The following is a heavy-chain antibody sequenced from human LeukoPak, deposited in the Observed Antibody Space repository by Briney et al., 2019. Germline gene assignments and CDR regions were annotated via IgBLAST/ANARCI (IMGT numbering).Heavy chain of an antibody. D-gene: IGHD2-15*01. V-gene: IGHV5-51*01. CDR3: ARQSTGYCSGGTCYSNAFDI. Sequence: GESLKISCKGSGYSFTTYWIGWVRQMPGEGLEWMVIIYPGGSDTRYSPSFQGQVTISADKSISTAYLQWSSVKASDTAIYYCARQSTGYCSGGTCYSNAFDIWGQGTMVPVSS. CDR2: IYPGGSDT. J-gene: IGHJ3*02. CDR1: GYSFTTYW.